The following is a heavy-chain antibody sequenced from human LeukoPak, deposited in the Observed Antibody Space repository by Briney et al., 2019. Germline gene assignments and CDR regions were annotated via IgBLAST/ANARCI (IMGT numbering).Heavy chain of an antibody. V-gene: IGHV3-7*01. J-gene: IGHJ4*02. CDR2: VKENGREK. CDR1: GFTFSIYW. D-gene: IGHD6-13*01. CDR3: ARGGSNRY. Sequence: PGGSLRLSCAASGFTFSIYWMSWVRQAPGKGLEWVASVKENGREKHYVDSVRGRFTISRDNAKNSLYLQMNSLRAEDTAVYFCARGGSNRYWGQGTLVTVSS.